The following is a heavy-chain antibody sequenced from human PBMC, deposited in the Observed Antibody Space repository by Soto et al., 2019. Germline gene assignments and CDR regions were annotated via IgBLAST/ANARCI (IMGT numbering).Heavy chain of an antibody. CDR2: ISYDGSNK. V-gene: IGHV3-30-3*01. D-gene: IGHD3-22*01. CDR1: GFTFSSYA. J-gene: IGHJ5*02. CDR3: ARGPRTMIVVDPIAGWFDP. Sequence: QVQLVESGGGVVQPGRSLRLSCAASGFTFSSYAMHWVRQAPGKGLEWVAVISYDGSNKYYADSVKGRFTISRDNSKNTLYLQMNSLRAEDTAVYYCARGPRTMIVVDPIAGWFDPWGQGTLVTVSS.